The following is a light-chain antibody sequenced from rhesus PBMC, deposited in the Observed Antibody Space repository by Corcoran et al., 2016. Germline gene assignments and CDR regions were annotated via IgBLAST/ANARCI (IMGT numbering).Light chain of an antibody. CDR1: QSASSY. V-gene: IGKV3-53*01. J-gene: IGKJ3*01. CDR2: GAS. Sequence: QVILTQSPATLSLSPGERATLPCRASQSASSYLPWYQQKPGQAPRLLIYGASSRATGIPDRFSGSGSGTEFTLTISSLGPEDFAVYYCQKSSRAPFTFGPGTKLDV. CDR3: QKSSRAPFT.